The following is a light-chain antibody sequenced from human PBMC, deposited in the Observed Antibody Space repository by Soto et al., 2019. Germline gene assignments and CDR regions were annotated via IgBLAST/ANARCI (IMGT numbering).Light chain of an antibody. Sequence: DIQMTQSPSTLSASVGDRVTITCRASQSISSWLAWHQQKPGKAPRLLIYKASNLESGVASRFSGSGSGTEFTLTITSLQPDDSEIYYCQQYNDNWTFGQGTKVEIK. CDR3: QQYNDNWT. V-gene: IGKV1-5*03. CDR2: KAS. CDR1: QSISSW. J-gene: IGKJ1*01.